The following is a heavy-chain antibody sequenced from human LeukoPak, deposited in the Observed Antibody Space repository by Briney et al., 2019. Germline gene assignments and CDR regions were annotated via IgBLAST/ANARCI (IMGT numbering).Heavy chain of an antibody. D-gene: IGHD5-18*01. J-gene: IGHJ4*02. CDR1: GSTFNNYA. CDR3: LRGYSLVDY. CDR2: ISGSGGST. Sequence: PGGSLRLSCAASGSTFNNYARSWIRQAPGKGLEWVSAISGSGGSTYYADSVKGRFTISRDSSKNTLYLQMNSLRAEDTAVYYCLRGYSLVDYWGQGTLVTVSS. V-gene: IGHV3-23*01.